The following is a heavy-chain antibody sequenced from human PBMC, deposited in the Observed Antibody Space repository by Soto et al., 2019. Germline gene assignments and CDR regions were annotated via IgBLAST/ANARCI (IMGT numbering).Heavy chain of an antibody. V-gene: IGHV4-34*01. CDR1: GGSFSGYY. D-gene: IGHD2-8*02. J-gene: IGHJ4*02. CDR3: ARDKITGLFDY. Sequence: SETLSLTCAVYGGSFSGYYWTWIRQPPGTGLEWIGEINHSGSTNYNPSLKSRVTISVDTSKNQFSLKLTSVTAADTAVYYCARDKITGLFDYWGQGTRVTVSS. CDR2: INHSGST.